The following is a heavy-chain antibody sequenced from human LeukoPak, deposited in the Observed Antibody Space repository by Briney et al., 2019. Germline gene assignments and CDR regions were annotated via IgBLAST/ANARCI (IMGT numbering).Heavy chain of an antibody. V-gene: IGHV3-30-3*01. Sequence: AGGSLRLSCAASGFTFSSYAMHWVRQAPGKGLEWVAVISYDGSNKYYADSVKGRFTISRDNAKNSLYLQMNSLRAEDTAVYYCARVEKIAAAGTKWWGQGTLVTVSS. CDR1: GFTFSSYA. CDR2: ISYDGSNK. D-gene: IGHD6-13*01. J-gene: IGHJ4*02. CDR3: ARVEKIAAAGTKW.